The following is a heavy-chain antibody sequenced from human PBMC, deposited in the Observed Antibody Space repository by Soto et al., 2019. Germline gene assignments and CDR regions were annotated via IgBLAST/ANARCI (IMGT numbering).Heavy chain of an antibody. V-gene: IGHV3-7*01. Sequence: GWSLRLSCAASGFTFGNYWMSWVRQAPGKGPEWVANIKQDGSERNYVDSVKGRFTISRDNAENSLYLQMNSLRVEDTGVYYCASARHIGPWGQGTLVTVSS. D-gene: IGHD2-21*01. CDR3: ASARHIGP. CDR2: IKQDGSER. J-gene: IGHJ5*02. CDR1: GFTFGNYW.